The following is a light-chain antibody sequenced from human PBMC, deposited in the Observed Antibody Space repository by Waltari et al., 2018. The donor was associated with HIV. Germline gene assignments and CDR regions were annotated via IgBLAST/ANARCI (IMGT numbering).Light chain of an antibody. CDR2: KTN. V-gene: IGLV1-47*01. CDR3: ASWDDILSSVI. J-gene: IGLJ2*01. Sequence: QSVLTQPPSASGTPGQRVTISCSGGRPNLGSNFLYWYHQLPGTAPKLLISKTNQRPSGVPDRFAGSKSGSSASLTISGLRSEDEAVYYCASWDDILSSVIFGGGTKVTVL. CDR1: RPNLGSNF.